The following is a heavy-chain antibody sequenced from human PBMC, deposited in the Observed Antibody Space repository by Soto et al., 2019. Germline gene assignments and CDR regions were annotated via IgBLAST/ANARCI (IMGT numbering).Heavy chain of an antibody. CDR2: VHHSGTT. V-gene: IGHV4-34*01. J-gene: IGHJ6*02. Sequence: QVQLQQWGAGLLKPSETLSLTCAVNGGSFSGYYWNWIRQSAGKGLEWIGRVHHSGTTNYNPSLKTRLTISLDTSKNHFSLQLNSVTAADTAMYYCVTQNGFFDWSSHVTGPGGMDVWGQGTSVTVSS. CDR3: VTQNGFFDWSSHVTGPGGMDV. D-gene: IGHD3-9*01. CDR1: GGSFSGYY.